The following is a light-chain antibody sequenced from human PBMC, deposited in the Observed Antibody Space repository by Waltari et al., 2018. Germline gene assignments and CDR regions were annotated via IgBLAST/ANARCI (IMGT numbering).Light chain of an antibody. V-gene: IGLV3-21*03. CDR1: NIGSKR. CDR3: QVWDSYSDQSVV. Sequence: SYVLTQPPSVSVAPGRTARITCGGNNIGSKRVHGYQQKPGQAPVVVVHDDSDRPSGIPERFSGSNSGNTSTLTISRVEDGDEADYYCQVWDSYSDQSVVFGGGTKLTVL. J-gene: IGLJ2*01. CDR2: DDS.